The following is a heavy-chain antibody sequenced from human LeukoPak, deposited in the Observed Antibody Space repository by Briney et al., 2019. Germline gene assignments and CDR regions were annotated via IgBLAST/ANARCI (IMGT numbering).Heavy chain of an antibody. J-gene: IGHJ5*02. CDR1: GFTFSNAW. Sequence: PGGSPRLSCAASGFTFSNAWMSWVRQAPGKGLEWVGRIKSKTDGGTTDYAAPVKGRFTISRDDSKNTLYLQMNSLETEDTAVYYCTTQGQVAAAGTVKFDPWGQGTLVTVSS. V-gene: IGHV3-15*01. CDR2: IKSKTDGGTT. D-gene: IGHD6-13*01. CDR3: TTQGQVAAAGTVKFDP.